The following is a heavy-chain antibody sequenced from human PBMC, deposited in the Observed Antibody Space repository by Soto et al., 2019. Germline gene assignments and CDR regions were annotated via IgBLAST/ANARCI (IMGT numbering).Heavy chain of an antibody. Sequence: EVQLVESGGGLVKPGGSLRLSCAASGFTFSSYSMNWVRQAPGKGLEWVSSISSSSSYIYYADSVKGRFTISRDNAKNGLYLQMNSLRDEDTAVYYCAREPGYCSGGSCILPIDYWGQGTLVTVSS. J-gene: IGHJ4*02. D-gene: IGHD2-15*01. CDR3: AREPGYCSGGSCILPIDY. V-gene: IGHV3-21*01. CDR2: ISSSSSYI. CDR1: GFTFSSYS.